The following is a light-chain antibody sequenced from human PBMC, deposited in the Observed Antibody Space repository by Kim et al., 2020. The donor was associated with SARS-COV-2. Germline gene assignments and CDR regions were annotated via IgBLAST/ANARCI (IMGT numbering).Light chain of an antibody. CDR3: NSRDSSGNHWV. J-gene: IGLJ3*02. CDR2: GKN. Sequence: SSELTQDPAVSVALGQTVRTTCQGDSLRSYYASWYQQKPGQAPVLVIYGKNNRPSGIPDRFSGSSSGNTASLTITGAQAEAEADYYCNSRDSSGNHWVFG. V-gene: IGLV3-19*01. CDR1: SLRSYY.